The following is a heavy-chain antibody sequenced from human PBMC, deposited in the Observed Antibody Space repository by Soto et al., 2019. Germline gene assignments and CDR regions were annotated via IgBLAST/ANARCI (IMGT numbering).Heavy chain of an antibody. CDR1: GYTFTGYY. CDR3: ARDRGYYDSSGYYFYAFDI. Sequence: QVQLVQSGAEVKKPGASVKVSCKASGYTFTGYYMHWVRQAPGQGLEWMGWINPNSGGTNYAQKFQGWVTMTRDTSISTAYMELSRLSSDDTAVYYCARDRGYYDSSGYYFYAFDIWGQGTMVTVSS. CDR2: INPNSGGT. V-gene: IGHV1-2*04. D-gene: IGHD3-22*01. J-gene: IGHJ3*02.